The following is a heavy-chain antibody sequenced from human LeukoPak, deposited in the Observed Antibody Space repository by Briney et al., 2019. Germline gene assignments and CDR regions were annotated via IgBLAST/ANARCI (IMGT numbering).Heavy chain of an antibody. CDR3: AREPGIAAAGTIDY. V-gene: IGHV1-2*02. CDR1: GYTFTGYY. Sequence: GASVKVSCKASGYTFTGYYMHWVRQAPGQGLEWMGWINPNSGGTNYAQKFQGRVTMTGDTSISTAYMELSRLRSDDTAVYYCAREPGIAAAGTIDYWGQGTLVTVSS. J-gene: IGHJ4*02. CDR2: INPNSGGT. D-gene: IGHD6-13*01.